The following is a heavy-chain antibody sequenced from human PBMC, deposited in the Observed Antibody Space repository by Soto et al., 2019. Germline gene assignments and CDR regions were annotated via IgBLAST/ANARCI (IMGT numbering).Heavy chain of an antibody. CDR3: ARDFSALGLDDAFDI. V-gene: IGHV1-18*01. Sequence: ASVKVSCKASGYTFTSYGISWVRQAPGQGLEWMGWISAYNGNTNYAQKLQGRVTMTTDTSTSTAYMELRSLRSDDTAVYYCARDFSALGLDDAFDIWGQGTMVTVSS. J-gene: IGHJ3*02. CDR1: GYTFTSYG. D-gene: IGHD3-16*01. CDR2: ISAYNGNT.